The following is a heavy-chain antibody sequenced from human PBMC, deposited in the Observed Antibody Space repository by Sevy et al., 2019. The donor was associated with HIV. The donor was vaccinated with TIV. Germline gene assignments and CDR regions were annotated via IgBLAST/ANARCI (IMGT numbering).Heavy chain of an antibody. CDR2: IKSKSDGGTT. CDR3: STDPIILLLVTDGMDV. CDR1: GFTFTYAW. J-gene: IGHJ6*02. V-gene: IGHV3-15*01. Sequence: GGSLRLSCAASGFTFTYAWMTWVRQAPGKGLEGVGRIKSKSDGGTTDYAAPVKGRFIISRDDSKNTLYLQMNSLKTEDTAVYYCSTDPIILLLVTDGMDVWGQGTTVTVSS. D-gene: IGHD2-8*02.